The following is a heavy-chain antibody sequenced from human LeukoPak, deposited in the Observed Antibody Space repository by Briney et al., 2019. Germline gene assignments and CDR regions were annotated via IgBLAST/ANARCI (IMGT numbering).Heavy chain of an antibody. V-gene: IGHV3-30*04. CDR1: GFNFDNFA. CDR2: ISYDGSNK. D-gene: IGHD6-13*01. Sequence: RSGGSLRLSCVVSGFNFDNFAMHWVRQPLGKGLEWVAVISYDGSNKYYANSVRGRFTVSRDSSKNTLYLQMNSLRAEDTAVYYCARADDLAAAGWYFDYWGQGTLVTVSS. CDR3: ARADDLAAAGWYFDY. J-gene: IGHJ4*02.